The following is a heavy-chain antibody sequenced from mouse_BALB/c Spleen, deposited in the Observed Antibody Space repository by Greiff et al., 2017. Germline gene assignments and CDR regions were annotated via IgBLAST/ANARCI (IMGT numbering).Heavy chain of an antibody. J-gene: IGHJ2*01. CDR1: GFTFSSYG. CDR2: INSNGGST. D-gene: IGHD1-1*01. Sequence: DVKLVESGGGLVQPGGSLKLSCAASGFTFSSYGMSWVRQTPDKRLELVATINSNGGSTYYPDSVKGRFTISRDNAKNTLYLQMSSLKSEDTAMYYCARDLYYDGSSYEDYWGQGTTLTVSS. CDR3: ARDLYYDGSSYEDY. V-gene: IGHV5-6-3*01.